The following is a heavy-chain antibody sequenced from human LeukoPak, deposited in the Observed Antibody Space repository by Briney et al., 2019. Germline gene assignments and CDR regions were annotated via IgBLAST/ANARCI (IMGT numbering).Heavy chain of an antibody. CDR2: ISAYNGNT. CDR1: GYTFTSYG. CDR3: ARDADYYYYYGMDV. Sequence: ASVKVSCKASGYTFTSYGISWVRQAPGQGLEWMGWISAYNGNTNYAQKLQGRVTTTTDTSTSTAYMELRSLRSDDTAVYYCARDADYYYYYGMDVWGQGTTVTVSS. J-gene: IGHJ6*02. V-gene: IGHV1-18*01.